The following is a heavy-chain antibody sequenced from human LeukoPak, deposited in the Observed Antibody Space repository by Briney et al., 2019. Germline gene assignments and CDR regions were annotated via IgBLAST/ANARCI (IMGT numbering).Heavy chain of an antibody. CDR2: INSDGSST. D-gene: IGHD2-21*01. V-gene: IGHV3-74*03. CDR1: GFTFSSYA. Sequence: PGGSLRLSCAASGFTFSSYAMSWARQAPGKGLVWVSRINSDGSSTTYADSVKGRFTIARDNAKNTLYLQMNSLRPEDTAVYYCARDVDYHVASECFDYWGQGTLVTVSS. J-gene: IGHJ4*02. CDR3: ARDVDYHVASECFDY.